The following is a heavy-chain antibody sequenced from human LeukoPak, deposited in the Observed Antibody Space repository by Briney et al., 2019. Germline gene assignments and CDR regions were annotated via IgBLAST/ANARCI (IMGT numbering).Heavy chain of an antibody. J-gene: IGHJ6*02. Sequence: SETLSLTCSVSGGSINSYYWSWIRQPPGKGLGWIGNIYYIGSTDYNPSLQSRVTMSVDTSKNQFTLNVGSVTAADTAVYYCAREACRRCRDTPMVIPYGMDVWGQGTTVTVS. CDR2: IYYIGST. CDR3: AREACRRCRDTPMVIPYGMDV. D-gene: IGHD5-18*01. V-gene: IGHV4-59*01. CDR1: GGSINSYY.